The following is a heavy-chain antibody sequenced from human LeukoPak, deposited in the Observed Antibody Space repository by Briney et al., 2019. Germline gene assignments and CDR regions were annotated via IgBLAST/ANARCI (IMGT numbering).Heavy chain of an antibody. CDR3: ARVNSGLSSSSYYFDY. D-gene: IGHD6-6*01. CDR2: ISNDERNK. Sequence: GGSLRLSCAASGFTFTNFAMHWVRQAPGKGLEWVAVISNDERNKYYADSVKGRFTISRDNAKNSLYLQMNSLRAEDTAVYYCARVNSGLSSSSYYFDYWGQGTLVTVSS. CDR1: GFTFTNFA. V-gene: IGHV3-30*04. J-gene: IGHJ4*02.